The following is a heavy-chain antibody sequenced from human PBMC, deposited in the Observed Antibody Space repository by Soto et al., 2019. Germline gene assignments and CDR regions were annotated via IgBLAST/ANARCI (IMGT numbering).Heavy chain of an antibody. Sequence: SVKVSCKASGFTFTSSAMQWVRQARGQRLEWIGWIVVGSGNTNYAQKFQERVTITRDISTSTAYMELSSLRSEDTAVYYCASSIAAQNWFDPWGQGTLVTVSS. J-gene: IGHJ5*02. CDR3: ASSIAAQNWFDP. CDR1: GFTFTSSA. CDR2: IVVGSGNT. V-gene: IGHV1-58*02. D-gene: IGHD6-6*01.